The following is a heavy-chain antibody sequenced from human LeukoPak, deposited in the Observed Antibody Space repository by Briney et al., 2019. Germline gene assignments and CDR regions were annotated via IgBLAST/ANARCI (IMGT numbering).Heavy chain of an antibody. D-gene: IGHD3-22*01. Sequence: KPSETLSLTCAVYGGSFSGYYWNWIRQPPGRGLEWIGEINHSGGTTYNRSLKSRVTISLDTSKNQFSLKLSSVTAADTAVYYCARTLDSRRYIVRRPYSMDVWGQGTTVTVSS. CDR3: ARTLDSRRYIVRRPYSMDV. CDR2: INHSGGT. V-gene: IGHV4-34*01. J-gene: IGHJ6*02. CDR1: GGSFSGYY.